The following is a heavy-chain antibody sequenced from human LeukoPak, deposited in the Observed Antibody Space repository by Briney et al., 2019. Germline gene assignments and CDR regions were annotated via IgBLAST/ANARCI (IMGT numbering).Heavy chain of an antibody. V-gene: IGHV4-30-2*01. CDR3: AGGEDSSSWLDY. J-gene: IGHJ4*02. Sequence: SETLSLTCAVSGGSLSSGGYSWSWLRQPPGTGLEWIGYIYHSGSTYYNPSLKSRVTISVDRSKNQFSLKLSSVTAADTAVYYCAGGEDSSSWLDYWGQGTLVTVSS. CDR2: IYHSGST. D-gene: IGHD6-13*01. CDR1: GGSLSSGGYS.